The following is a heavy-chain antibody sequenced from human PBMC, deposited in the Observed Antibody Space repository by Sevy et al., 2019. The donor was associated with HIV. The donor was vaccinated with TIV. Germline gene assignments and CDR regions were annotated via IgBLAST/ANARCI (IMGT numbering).Heavy chain of an antibody. CDR1: GFTFSRYD. D-gene: IGHD1-1*01. J-gene: IGHJ3*01. CDR2: IGTLGDT. Sequence: GGSLRLSCAVSGFTFSRYDMHWVRQAPGKGLEWVSGIGTLGDTFYPDSVKGRFTISRDSAKNSLYLQMNSLRAGDTAVYYCARGGSDAFDVWGQGTVVTVSS. CDR3: ARGGSDAFDV. V-gene: IGHV3-13*01.